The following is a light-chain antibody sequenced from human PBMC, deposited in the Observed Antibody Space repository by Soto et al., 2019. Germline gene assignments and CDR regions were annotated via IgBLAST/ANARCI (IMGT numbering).Light chain of an antibody. CDR3: QHYNNWRLWT. V-gene: IGKV3-15*01. Sequence: EIVMTQSPATLSVSPGARATLSCRASQSVSSNLAWYQQRPGQAPRLLIYGASTRATGIPARFSGSGSGSGFTLAISSLQSKDGAVYYGQHYNNWRLWTFGQGTKVEIK. CDR1: QSVSSN. CDR2: GAS. J-gene: IGKJ1*01.